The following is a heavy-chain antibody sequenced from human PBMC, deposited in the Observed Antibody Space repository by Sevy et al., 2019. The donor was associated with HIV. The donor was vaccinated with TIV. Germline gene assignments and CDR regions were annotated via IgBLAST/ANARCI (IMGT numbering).Heavy chain of an antibody. D-gene: IGHD3-22*01. V-gene: IGHV3-30*03. CDR3: AGDSSGYYSGRFDP. CDR1: GFTFSSYG. CDR2: ISYDGSNK. J-gene: IGHJ5*02. Sequence: GGSLRLSCAASGFTFSSYGMHWVRQAPGKGLEWVAVISYDGSNKYYADSVKGRFTISRDNSKNTQYLQMNSLRAEDTAVYYCAGDSSGYYSGRFDPWGQGTLVTVSS.